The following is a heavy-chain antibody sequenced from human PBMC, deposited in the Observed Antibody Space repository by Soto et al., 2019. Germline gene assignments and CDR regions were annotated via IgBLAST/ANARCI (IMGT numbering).Heavy chain of an antibody. V-gene: IGHV4-34*01. J-gene: IGHJ3*02. CDR2: INHSGST. Sequence: SETLSLTCAVYGGSFSGYYWSWIRQPPGKGLEWIGEINHSGSTNYNPSLKSRVTISVDTSKNQFSLKLSSVTAADTAVYYCIAVATSDAFDIWGQGTMVTVSS. CDR3: IAVATSDAFDI. D-gene: IGHD6-19*01. CDR1: GGSFSGYY.